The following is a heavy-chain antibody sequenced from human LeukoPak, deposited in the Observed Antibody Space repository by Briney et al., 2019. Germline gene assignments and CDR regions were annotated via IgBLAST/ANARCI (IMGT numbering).Heavy chain of an antibody. CDR2: IYHSGST. CDR1: GYSISSGYY. D-gene: IGHD6-19*01. V-gene: IGHV4-38-2*01. J-gene: IGHJ4*02. Sequence: PSETLSLTCAVSGYSISSGYYWGWIRQPPGKGRELIGSIYHSGSTYYNPSLKSRVTISVDTSKDQFSLKLSSVTAADTAVYYCARHGYIAVAGTVDYWGQGTLITVSS. CDR3: ARHGYIAVAGTVDY.